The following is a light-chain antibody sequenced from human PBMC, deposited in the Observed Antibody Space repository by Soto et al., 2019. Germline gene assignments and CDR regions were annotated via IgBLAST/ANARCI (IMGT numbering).Light chain of an antibody. V-gene: IGLV2-23*01. CDR1: SSDVGSYVL. CDR3: CSYAGTTTLYV. Sequence: QSALTQPASVSGSPGQSITISCTGTSSDVGSYVLVSWYQQHPGKGPKLLIYDGSERPSGVSNRFSGSKSGNTASLTISGLRAEDEADYYCCSYAGTTTLYVFGTGTKLTVL. CDR2: DGS. J-gene: IGLJ1*01.